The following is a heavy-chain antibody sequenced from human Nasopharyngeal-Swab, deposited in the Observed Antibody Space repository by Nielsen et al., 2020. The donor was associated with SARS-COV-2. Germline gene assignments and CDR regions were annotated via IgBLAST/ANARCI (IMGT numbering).Heavy chain of an antibody. Sequence: GGSLRLSCAASGFTFSSYSMNWVLQAPGKGLEWVSSISSSSSYIYYADSVKGRFTISRDNAKNSLYLQMNSLRAEDTAVYYCARVGPAALYYYYYYMDVWGKGTTVTVSS. CDR2: ISSSSSYI. CDR1: GFTFSSYS. D-gene: IGHD2-2*01. J-gene: IGHJ6*03. CDR3: ARVGPAALYYYYYYMDV. V-gene: IGHV3-21*01.